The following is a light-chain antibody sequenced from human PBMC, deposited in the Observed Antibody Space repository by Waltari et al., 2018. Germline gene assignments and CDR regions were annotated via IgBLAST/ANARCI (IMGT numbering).Light chain of an antibody. CDR3: QQYLSTPPT. J-gene: IGKJ1*01. Sequence: DIVMTQSPDSLAVDLGGRATINSKSRQSVLYSSNNKNYLAWYQQKPRQPPKLLIYWASTRESGVPDRFSGSGSGTDFTLTISSLQAEDVAVYYCQQYLSTPPTFGQGTKVEIK. V-gene: IGKV4-1*01. CDR1: QSVLYSSNNKNY. CDR2: WAS.